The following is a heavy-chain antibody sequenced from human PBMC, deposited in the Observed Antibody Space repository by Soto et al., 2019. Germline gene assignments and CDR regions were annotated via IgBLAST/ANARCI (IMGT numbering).Heavy chain of an antibody. J-gene: IGHJ4*02. CDR3: ARRSPRITMVRGVTDFDY. Sequence: GESQKISCKGSGYSFTSYWISWVRQMPGKGLEWMGRIDPSDSYTNYSPSFQGHVTISADKSISTAYLQWSSLKASDTAMYYCARRSPRITMVRGVTDFDYWGQGTRGTVS. D-gene: IGHD3-10*01. CDR1: GYSFTSYW. V-gene: IGHV5-10-1*01. CDR2: IDPSDSYT.